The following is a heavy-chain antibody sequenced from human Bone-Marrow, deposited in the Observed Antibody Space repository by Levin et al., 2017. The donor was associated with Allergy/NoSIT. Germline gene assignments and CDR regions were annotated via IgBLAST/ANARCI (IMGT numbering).Heavy chain of an antibody. Sequence: GGSLRLSCAASGFSFSDSTIHWVRQASGKGLEWVGRIRMKVNNYATTYTASLNGRFTISRDDSKNTAYLQMNSLKIDDTAVYFCTRVASGSDLPFDYWGQGTLVTVSS. J-gene: IGHJ4*02. CDR2: IRMKVNNYAT. D-gene: IGHD1-26*01. CDR1: GFSFSDST. CDR3: TRVASGSDLPFDY. V-gene: IGHV3-73*01.